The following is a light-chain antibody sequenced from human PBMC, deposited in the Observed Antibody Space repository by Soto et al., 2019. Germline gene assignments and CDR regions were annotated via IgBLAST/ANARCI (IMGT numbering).Light chain of an antibody. CDR1: SSDVDNYNN. V-gene: IGLV2-11*01. Sequence: QSVLTQPRSVSGSPGQSVTISCTRTSSDVDNYNNVSWYQQHPGKAPKLLIYDVNKRPSGVPYRLSGSKSGNTASLTISGLQAGDEADYFCCSYAGTYTRVFGTGTKLTVL. CDR2: DVN. CDR3: CSYAGTYTRV. J-gene: IGLJ1*01.